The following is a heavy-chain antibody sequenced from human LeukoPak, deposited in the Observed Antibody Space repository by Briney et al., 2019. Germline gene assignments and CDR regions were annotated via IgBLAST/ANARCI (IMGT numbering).Heavy chain of an antibody. Sequence: SETLSLTCTVSGGSISSSSYYWGWIRQPPGKGLEWIGSIYYSGSTYYNPSLKSRVTISVDTSKNQFSLKLSSVTAADTAVYYCARLVIPYDFWSGRISTHAFDIWGQGTMVTVSS. J-gene: IGHJ3*02. CDR2: IYYSGST. V-gene: IGHV4-39*01. CDR1: GGSISSSSYY. D-gene: IGHD3-3*01. CDR3: ARLVIPYDFWSGRISTHAFDI.